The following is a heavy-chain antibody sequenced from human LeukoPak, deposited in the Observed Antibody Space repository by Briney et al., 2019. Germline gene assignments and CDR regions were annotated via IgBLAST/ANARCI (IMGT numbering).Heavy chain of an antibody. CDR2: FDSGSST. CDR1: GLTVRSNY. Sequence: GGSLRLSCAVFGLTVRSNYMTWVRQAPGKGLEWVSVFDSGSSTYYADSVKGRFTFSRDNPKNTLYLQMNSLRDEDTAIYYCARDIEISTWGLGTMVTVSS. CDR3: ARDIEIST. V-gene: IGHV3-53*01. J-gene: IGHJ3*01. D-gene: IGHD1-26*01.